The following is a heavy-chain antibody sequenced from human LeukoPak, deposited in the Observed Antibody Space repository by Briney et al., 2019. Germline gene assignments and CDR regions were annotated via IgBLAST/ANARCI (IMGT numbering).Heavy chain of an antibody. Sequence: GASVKVSCKASGGTFISYAISWVRQAPGQGLGWLGRIIPILGIANYAQKFQGRVTITADKSTSTAYMELSSLRSEDTAVYYCARSPGGTYYYDSSGPFDYWGQGTLVTVSS. CDR2: IIPILGIA. V-gene: IGHV1-69*04. CDR3: ARSPGGTYYYDSSGPFDY. CDR1: GGTFISYA. J-gene: IGHJ4*02. D-gene: IGHD3-22*01.